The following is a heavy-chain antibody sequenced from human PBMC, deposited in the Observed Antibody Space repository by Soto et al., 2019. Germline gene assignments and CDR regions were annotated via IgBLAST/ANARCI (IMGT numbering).Heavy chain of an antibody. D-gene: IGHD2-8*01. V-gene: IGHV3-23*01. CDR2: ISGTTGYT. Sequence: GGSLRLSCAASGFHFDRYPMSWVRQTPGQGLEWVSSISGTTGYTYCADSVMGRFTISRENFKNTLFLQMSSLRAEDTTVYYCAKDPPISSRTNGLCSTAEMDELSQETSVTLSS. J-gene: IGHJ6*02. CDR3: AKDPPISSRTNGLCSTAEMDE. CDR1: GFHFDRYP.